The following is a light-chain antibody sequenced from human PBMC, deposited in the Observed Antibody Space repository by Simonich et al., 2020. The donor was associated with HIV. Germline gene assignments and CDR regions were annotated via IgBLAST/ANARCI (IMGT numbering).Light chain of an antibody. CDR3: QQYYSTPPT. CDR1: QSVLSSSNNKNY. CDR2: WAS. J-gene: IGKJ2*01. V-gene: IGKV4-1*01. Sequence: DIVMTQSPDSLAVSLGERATINCKSSQSVLSSSNNKNYLAWYQQKPGQPHKLLIYWASTRESGVPDRFSGSGSGTDFTLTISSLQAEDVAVYHCQQYYSTPPTFGQGTKVEIK.